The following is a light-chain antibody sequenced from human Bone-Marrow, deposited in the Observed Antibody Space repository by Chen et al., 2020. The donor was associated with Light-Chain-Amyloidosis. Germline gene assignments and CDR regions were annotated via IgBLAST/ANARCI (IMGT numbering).Light chain of an antibody. V-gene: IGKV2-30*01. CDR1: ESLVFSDGNTY. CDR2: QVS. Sequence: AVLTQSPLSLPVTLGQPASIGCRANESLVFSDGNTYLNWFHQRPGQPPRRLIYQVSNRDSGFPDRFSGSASGTYFTLSISRVEAEDGVTYYCMHATRWPFAFGPGTKADIK. CDR3: MHATRWPFA. J-gene: IGKJ3*01.